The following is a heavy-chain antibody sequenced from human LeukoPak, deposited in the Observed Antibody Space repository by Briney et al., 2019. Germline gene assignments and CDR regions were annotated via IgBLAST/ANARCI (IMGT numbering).Heavy chain of an antibody. D-gene: IGHD2/OR15-2a*01. Sequence: GGSLRLSCAASGFTFSDYGMVWVRQAPGKGLEWVAFIRYDGSIKYYTDSVKDRFTVSRDNSRNTLYLQMNSLRVEDTAVYYCAKDASATSWIDSWGQGTLVTVS. V-gene: IGHV3-30*02. CDR1: GFTFSDYG. CDR2: IRYDGSIK. CDR3: AKDASATSWIDS. J-gene: IGHJ4*02.